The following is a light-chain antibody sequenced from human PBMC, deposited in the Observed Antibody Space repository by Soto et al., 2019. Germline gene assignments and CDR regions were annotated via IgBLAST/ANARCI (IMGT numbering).Light chain of an antibody. V-gene: IGLV2-23*01. Sequence: QSALTQPASVSGSPGQSITISCTGTSSDVGSYNLVSWYQQHPGKAPKLMIYEGSKRPSGVSNRFSGAKSGNTASLTIAGLQAEDEADYYCGSYAGSIYYVFGTGTKLTVL. J-gene: IGLJ1*01. CDR1: SSDVGSYNL. CDR2: EGS. CDR3: GSYAGSIYYV.